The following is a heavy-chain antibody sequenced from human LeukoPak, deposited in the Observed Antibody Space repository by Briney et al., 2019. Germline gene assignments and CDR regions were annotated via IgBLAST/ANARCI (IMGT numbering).Heavy chain of an antibody. V-gene: IGHV3-33*08. Sequence: GGSLRLSCAASGFTFSSYSMNWVRQAPGKGLEWVAVIWYDGSNKYYADSVKGRFTISRDNSKNTLYLQMNSLRAEDTAVYYCARDETGSGGDYWGQGTLVTVSS. CDR2: IWYDGSNK. CDR3: ARDETGSGGDY. D-gene: IGHD2-15*01. CDR1: GFTFSSYS. J-gene: IGHJ4*02.